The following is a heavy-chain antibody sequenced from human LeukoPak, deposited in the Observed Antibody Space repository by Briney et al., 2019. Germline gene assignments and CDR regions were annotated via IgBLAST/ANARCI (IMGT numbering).Heavy chain of an antibody. CDR2: ISSSSSYI. V-gene: IGHV3-21*01. D-gene: IGHD4-11*01. J-gene: IGHJ5*02. CDR3: ARGGMTTVTPNWFDP. Sequence: GGSLRLSCAASGFIFSSYSMNWVRQAPGKGLEWVSSISSSSSYIYYADSVKGRFTISRDNAKNSLYLQMNSLRAEDTAVYYCARGGMTTVTPNWFDPWGQGTLVTVSS. CDR1: GFIFSSYS.